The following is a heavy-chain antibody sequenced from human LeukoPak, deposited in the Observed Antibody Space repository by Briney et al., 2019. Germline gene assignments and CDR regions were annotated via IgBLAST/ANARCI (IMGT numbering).Heavy chain of an antibody. Sequence: ASVKVSCKTSGYTFSMYGISWVRQAPGQGLEYMGWISANNGNTKYSQKFQGRVTMTTDTSTSTAYMELRSLRSDDTAVYYCAREKYGNFDYWGQGTPVTVSS. D-gene: IGHD1-1*01. V-gene: IGHV1-18*01. CDR1: GYTFSMYG. J-gene: IGHJ4*02. CDR3: AREKYGNFDY. CDR2: ISANNGNT.